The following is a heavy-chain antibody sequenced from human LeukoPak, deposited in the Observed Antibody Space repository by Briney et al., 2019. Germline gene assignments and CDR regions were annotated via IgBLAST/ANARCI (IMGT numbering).Heavy chain of an antibody. CDR3: ARHASVSRLDGKYILSLDN. Sequence: GESLKLSCKCSGYSFTTYWLGWVRQMPGKGLEWMGIIYPGDSDTRYSPSFQGQLTFSPDKSISTAYLQLSSLRASENAMYYCARHASVSRLDGKYILSLDNWGQGTMVTVFS. J-gene: IGHJ3*02. CDR1: GYSFTTYW. CDR2: IYPGDSDT. D-gene: IGHD3-9*01. V-gene: IGHV5-51*01.